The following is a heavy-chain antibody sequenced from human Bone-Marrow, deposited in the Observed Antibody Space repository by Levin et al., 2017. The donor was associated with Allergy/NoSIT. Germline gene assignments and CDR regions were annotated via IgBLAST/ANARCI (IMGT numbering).Heavy chain of an antibody. V-gene: IGHV1-24*01. CDR2: FDPEDNEI. CDR1: GNTLTELS. CDR3: ATDQSGILVAGFSWYFDL. Sequence: PWASVKVSCKVSGNTLTELSIHWVRQTPGKGLEWMGGFDPEDNEIVYAQKFQGRVTMTEDTSTDTAYMELNSLRSEDTALYYCATDQSGILVAGFSWYFDLWGRGTLVIVSS. D-gene: IGHD6-19*01. J-gene: IGHJ2*01.